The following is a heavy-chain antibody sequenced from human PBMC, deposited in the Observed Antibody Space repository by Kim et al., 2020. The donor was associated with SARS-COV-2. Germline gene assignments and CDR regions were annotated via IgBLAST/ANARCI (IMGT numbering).Heavy chain of an antibody. J-gene: IGHJ4*02. D-gene: IGHD3-3*01. V-gene: IGHV4-59*08. Sequence: YHPSLQSRVTISVETSKNQFSLKLSSVTAADTAVYYCARHYDFWSGYYGWGQGTLVTVSS. CDR3: ARHYDFWSGYYG.